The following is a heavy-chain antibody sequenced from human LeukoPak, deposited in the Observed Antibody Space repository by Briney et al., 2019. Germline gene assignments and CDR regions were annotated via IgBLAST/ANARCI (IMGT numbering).Heavy chain of an antibody. J-gene: IGHJ4*02. CDR3: ARHDYDSSGHRRDYYFDY. V-gene: IGHV4-39*01. D-gene: IGHD3-22*01. Sequence: SETLSLTCTVSGGSITGSTYYWGWIRQPPGKGLEWIVSVIHSGTTYYNPSLRSRVIVSMGTSKKQFSLRLSSVTAADTAVYYCARHDYDSSGHRRDYYFDYWSQGTLVTVSS. CDR1: GGSITGSTYY. CDR2: VIHSGTT.